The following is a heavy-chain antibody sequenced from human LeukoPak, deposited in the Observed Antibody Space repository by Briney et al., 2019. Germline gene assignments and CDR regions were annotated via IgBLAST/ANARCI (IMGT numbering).Heavy chain of an antibody. V-gene: IGHV3-7*01. Sequence: GGSLRLSCAVSGFTFSSYWMSWVRQAPGKGLEWVANIKQDGSEKYYVDSVKGRFTISRDNAKNSLYLQMNSLRAEDTAVYYCAREVAWPSITMIVVGPYYFDYWGQGTLVTVSS. CDR2: IKQDGSEK. CDR3: AREVAWPSITMIVVGPYYFDY. CDR1: GFTFSSYW. J-gene: IGHJ4*02. D-gene: IGHD3-22*01.